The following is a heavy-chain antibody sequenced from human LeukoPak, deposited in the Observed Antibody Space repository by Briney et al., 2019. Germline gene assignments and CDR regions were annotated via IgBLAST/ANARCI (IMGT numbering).Heavy chain of an antibody. CDR2: IYYSGST. CDR3: ARTAQYYYDSSGYYYHSLNYYGMDV. CDR1: GGSISSSSYY. V-gene: IGHV4-39*07. Sequence: PSETLSLTCTVSGGSISSSSYYWGWIRQPPGKGLEWIGSIYYSGSTYYNPSLKSRVTISVDTSKNQFSLKLSSVTAADTAVYYCARTAQYYYDSSGYYYHSLNYYGMDVWGQGTTVTVSS. J-gene: IGHJ6*02. D-gene: IGHD3-22*01.